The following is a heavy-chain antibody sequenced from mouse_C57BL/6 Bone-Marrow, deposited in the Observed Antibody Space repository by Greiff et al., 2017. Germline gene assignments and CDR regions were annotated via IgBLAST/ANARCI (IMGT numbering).Heavy chain of an antibody. V-gene: IGHV1-69*01. CDR2: IDPSDSYP. Sequence: QVQLQQPGAELVMPGASVKLSCKASGYTFTSYWMHWVKQRPGQGLEWIGEIDPSDSYPNYNQKFKGKSTLTVDKSSSTAYMQLSSLTSEDSAVYYCARGLSDYWGQGTSVTVSS. CDR3: ARGLSDY. J-gene: IGHJ4*01. D-gene: IGHD1-1*02. CDR1: GYTFTSYW.